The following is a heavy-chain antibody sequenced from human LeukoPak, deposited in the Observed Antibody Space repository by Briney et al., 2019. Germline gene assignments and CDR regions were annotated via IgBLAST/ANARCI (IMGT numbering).Heavy chain of an antibody. CDR2: ISAYNGNT. CDR1: GYTFTSYG. D-gene: IGHD2-21*02. CDR3: ATKAHCGGDCYSAEYFQH. V-gene: IGHV1-18*01. Sequence: VASVKVSCKASGYTFTSYGISWVRQAPGQGLEWMGWISAYNGNTNYAQKLQGRVTMTTDTSTSTAYMELRSLRSDDTAVYYCATKAHCGGDCYSAEYFQHWGQGTLVTVSS. J-gene: IGHJ1*01.